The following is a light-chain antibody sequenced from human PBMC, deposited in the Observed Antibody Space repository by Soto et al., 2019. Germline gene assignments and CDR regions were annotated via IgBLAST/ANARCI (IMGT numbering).Light chain of an antibody. CDR3: QQRDNWPWT. V-gene: IGKV1-5*03. J-gene: IGKJ1*01. Sequence: DIQMTQSPSTLSASVGDRVTVTCRASQSIDKWLAWYQQKPGKAPKLLMYKASLLQSGIPSRFSGSGSGTEFTLTISSLQSDDVASYYCQQRDNWPWTFGQGAKVEIK. CDR1: QSIDKW. CDR2: KAS.